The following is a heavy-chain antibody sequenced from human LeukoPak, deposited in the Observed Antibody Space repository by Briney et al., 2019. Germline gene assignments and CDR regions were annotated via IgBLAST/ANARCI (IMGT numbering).Heavy chain of an antibody. D-gene: IGHD3-10*01. V-gene: IGHV4-39*02. CDR2: ITYSGNT. Sequence: SETLSLTCTVSGGSVTSGSYYWAWIRQPPGKGLEWVGSITYSGNTYYSASLRSRVTLSLDTSENAFSLRLNSVTAADTAVYFCARGAWFGELAIDRWGQGTLVTVSS. CDR3: ARGAWFGELAIDR. CDR1: GGSVTSGSYY. J-gene: IGHJ5*02.